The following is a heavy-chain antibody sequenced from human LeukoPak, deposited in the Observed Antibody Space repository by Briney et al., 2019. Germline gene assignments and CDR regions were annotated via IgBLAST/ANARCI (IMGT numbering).Heavy chain of an antibody. V-gene: IGHV3-30*02. CDR1: GFTFSNSG. D-gene: IGHD2-2*01. Sequence: GGSLRLSCAASGFTFSNSGMPWVRQAPGRGLEWVAFIQFHGSDIFYADSVEGRFTISRDNSKNTLYLQMNSLRPEDTAVYYCAKDNPIEKVPGLGPGSWGQGTLVTVSS. J-gene: IGHJ5*02. CDR3: AKDNPIEKVPGLGPGS. CDR2: IQFHGSDI.